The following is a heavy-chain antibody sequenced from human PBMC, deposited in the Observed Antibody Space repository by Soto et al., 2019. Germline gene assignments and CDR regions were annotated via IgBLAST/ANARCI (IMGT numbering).Heavy chain of an antibody. V-gene: IGHV3-53*01. CDR2: IYSGGNT. J-gene: IGHJ4*02. CDR1: EFTVSGNY. Sequence: GGSLRLSCAASEFTVSGNYTSWVRQAPGKGLEWVSVIYSGGNTYYADSVKGRFTISRDNSKNTLYLQMNGLRAEDTALYYCARISSVWFDFDYWGQGTLVTVSS. CDR3: ARISSVWFDFDY. D-gene: IGHD6-19*01.